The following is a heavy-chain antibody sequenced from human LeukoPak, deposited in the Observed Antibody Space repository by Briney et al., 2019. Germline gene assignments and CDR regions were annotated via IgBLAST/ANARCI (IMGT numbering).Heavy chain of an antibody. J-gene: IGHJ4*02. D-gene: IGHD3-10*01. V-gene: IGHV1-24*01. CDR2: HPEDGQT. CDR3: ATVLPYYYGSGSSFDY. Sequence: HPEDGQTIYAQKFQGRGTMTEDTSTDTAYMELSSLRSEDTAVYYCATVLPYYYGSGSSFDYWGQGTLVTVSS.